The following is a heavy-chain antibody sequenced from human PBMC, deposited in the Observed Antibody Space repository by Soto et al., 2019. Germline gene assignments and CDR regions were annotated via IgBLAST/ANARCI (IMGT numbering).Heavy chain of an antibody. J-gene: IGHJ4*02. Sequence: QVQLQESGPGLVKPSETLSLTCTVSGGSISSYYWSWIRQPPGKGLEWIGYIYYSGSTNYNPSLKIRVTISVDTSKNQFSLKLSSVTAADTAVYYCARGTATVRDWGQGTLVTVSS. D-gene: IGHD4-17*01. CDR1: GGSISSYY. V-gene: IGHV4-59*01. CDR2: IYYSGST. CDR3: ARGTATVRD.